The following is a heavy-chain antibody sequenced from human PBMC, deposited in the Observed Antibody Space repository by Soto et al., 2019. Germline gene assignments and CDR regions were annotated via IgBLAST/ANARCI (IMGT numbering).Heavy chain of an antibody. D-gene: IGHD2-21*01. Sequence: QVQLVESGGGVVQPGRSLRLSCAASGFTFSSYGMHWVRQAPGKGLEWVAVRWYDGSNKYYADSVKGRFTISRDNSKNTLDLQMNSMRAEETAVDYCARDRIESLYGMDVWGQGTTVTVSS. CDR1: GFTFSSYG. CDR2: RWYDGSNK. V-gene: IGHV3-33*01. J-gene: IGHJ6*02. CDR3: ARDRIESLYGMDV.